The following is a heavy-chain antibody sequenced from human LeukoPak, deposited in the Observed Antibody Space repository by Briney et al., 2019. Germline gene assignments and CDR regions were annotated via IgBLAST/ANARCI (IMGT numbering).Heavy chain of an antibody. CDR3: ARPYGSGSYYKDFDY. J-gene: IGHJ4*02. CDR2: INPNSGGT. D-gene: IGHD3-10*01. Sequence: ASVKVSCKASGYTFTGYYMHWVRQAPGQGLEWMGWINPNSGGTNYAQRFQGRVTMTRDTSISTAYMELSRLRSDDTAVYYCARPYGSGSYYKDFDYWGQGTLVTVSS. V-gene: IGHV1-2*02. CDR1: GYTFTGYY.